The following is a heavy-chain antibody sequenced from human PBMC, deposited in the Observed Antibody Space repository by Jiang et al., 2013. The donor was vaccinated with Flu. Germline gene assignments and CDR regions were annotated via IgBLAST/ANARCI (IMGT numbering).Heavy chain of an antibody. D-gene: IGHD3-22*01. CDR3: ARDIYYYHSSTPEGYYFDY. Sequence: LLKPSETLSLTCSVSGDSISDNDYYWSWIRQSPGKGLEWIGEINHVGGTNYNPSLKSRVTISVDTSKKQFSLKLSSVTAADTAVYYCARDIYYYHSSTPEGYYFDYWGQGILVTVSS. CDR1: GDSISDNDYY. J-gene: IGHJ4*02. V-gene: IGHV4-34*01. CDR2: INHVGGT.